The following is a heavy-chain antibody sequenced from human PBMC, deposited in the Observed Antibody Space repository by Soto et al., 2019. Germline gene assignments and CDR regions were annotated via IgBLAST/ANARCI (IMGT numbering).Heavy chain of an antibody. CDR1: SFLFINAW. CDR2: IKSETGGGTT. V-gene: IGHV3-15*07. Sequence: EVQVVESGGGLVQPGKSLRLSCAASSFLFINAWMNWVRQAPGKGLEWVGRIKSETGGGTTDYAAPVKGRFTIARDDSKNMLYLQMNSLKTEDTAVYYCTTTYTGGSFYTWGQGTLVTVSS. J-gene: IGHJ5*02. CDR3: TTTYTGGSFYT. D-gene: IGHD1-26*01.